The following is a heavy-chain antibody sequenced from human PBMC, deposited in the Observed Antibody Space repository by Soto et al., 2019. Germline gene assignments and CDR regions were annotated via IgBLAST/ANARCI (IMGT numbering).Heavy chain of an antibody. CDR1: GFTFSSYG. CDR2: ISYDGSNK. J-gene: IGHJ4*02. D-gene: IGHD3-22*01. V-gene: IGHV3-30*18. CDR3: AKERITMIVVVSYYFDY. Sequence: GGSLRLSCAASGFTFSSYGMHWVRQAPGKGLEWVAVISYDGSNKYYADSVKGRFTISRDNSKSTLYLQMNSLRAEDTAVYYCAKERITMIVVVSYYFDYWGQGTLVTVSS.